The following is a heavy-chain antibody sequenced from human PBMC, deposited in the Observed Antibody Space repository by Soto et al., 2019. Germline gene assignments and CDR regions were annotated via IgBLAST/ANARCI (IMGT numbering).Heavy chain of an antibody. CDR3: ARFGGYSGYDSLDY. D-gene: IGHD5-12*01. CDR2: INAGNGNT. CDR1: GYTFTSYA. Sequence: QVQLVQSGAEVKKPGASVKVSCKASGYTFTSYAMHWVRQAPGQRLEWMGWINAGNGNTKYSQKFQGRVTITRDTSASTAYMELSSMRSEDTAVYYCARFGGYSGYDSLDYWGQGTLVTVSS. J-gene: IGHJ4*02. V-gene: IGHV1-3*01.